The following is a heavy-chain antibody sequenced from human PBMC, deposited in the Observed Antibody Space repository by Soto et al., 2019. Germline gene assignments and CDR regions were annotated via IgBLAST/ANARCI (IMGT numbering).Heavy chain of an antibody. CDR3: ARDRVGATGGFYYYYGMDV. V-gene: IGHV1-69*01. J-gene: IGHJ6*02. Sequence: QVQLVQSGDEVKKPGSSVKVSCKASGDTFSSYAISWVRQAPGQGLEWMGGSIPIFGTANYAQKFQGRVTITADESTSTAYMELSSLRSEDTAVYYCARDRVGATGGFYYYYGMDVWGQRTTVTVSS. D-gene: IGHD1-26*01. CDR2: SIPIFGTA. CDR1: GDTFSSYA.